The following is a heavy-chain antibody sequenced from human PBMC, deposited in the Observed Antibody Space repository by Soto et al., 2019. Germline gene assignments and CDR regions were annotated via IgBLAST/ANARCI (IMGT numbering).Heavy chain of an antibody. CDR2: VGGGGDNT. Sequence: EVQLLESGGGLVQPGGSLRLCCAASGFTFSSYSMNWVRQAPGKGLEWVASVGGGGDNTFYADSVKGRFTISRDDSQNTLYLQMNSLRAEDTAVYFCAKRDSGSGRSPPLTNYGGQGTLVNVSS. CDR3: AKRDSGSGRSPPLTNY. J-gene: IGHJ4*02. CDR1: GFTFSSYS. V-gene: IGHV3-23*01. D-gene: IGHD3-10*01.